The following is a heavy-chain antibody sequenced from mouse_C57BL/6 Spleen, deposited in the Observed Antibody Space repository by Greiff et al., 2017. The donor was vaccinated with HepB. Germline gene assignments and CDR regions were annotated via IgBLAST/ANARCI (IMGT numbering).Heavy chain of an antibody. CDR1: GYAFSSSW. D-gene: IGHD2-4*01. Sequence: QVQLQQSGPELVKPGASVKISCKASGYAFSSSWMNWVKQRPGKGLEWIGRIYPGDGDTNYNGKFKGKATLTADKSSSTAYMHLSSLTSEDSAVYFCARERLRDYDGYFDVWGTGTTVTVSS. J-gene: IGHJ1*03. V-gene: IGHV1-82*01. CDR3: ARERLRDYDGYFDV. CDR2: IYPGDGDT.